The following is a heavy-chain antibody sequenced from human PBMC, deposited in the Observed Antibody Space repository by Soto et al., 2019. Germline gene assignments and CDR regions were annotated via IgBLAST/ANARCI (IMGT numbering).Heavy chain of an antibody. CDR3: ARDSREYIGYDYN. Sequence: EVQLVESGGGLVKPGGSLRLSCAASGFTFSSYSMNWVRQAPGKGLEWVSIITITGFIDYADSVKGRFTISRDNAKSSRYLQMNRLRAEDTAVYYCARDSREYIGYDYNWGQGTLVTVS. CDR2: IITITGFI. J-gene: IGHJ4*02. CDR1: GFTFSSYS. V-gene: IGHV3-21*01. D-gene: IGHD5-12*01.